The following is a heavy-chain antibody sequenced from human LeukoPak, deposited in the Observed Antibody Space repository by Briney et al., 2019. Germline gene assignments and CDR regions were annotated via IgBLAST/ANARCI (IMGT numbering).Heavy chain of an antibody. J-gene: IGHJ4*02. CDR1: GYTFTGYY. Sequence: ASVKVSCKASGYTFTGYYMHWVRQAPGQGLEWMGWISANNGNTNYAQKVQGRVTMTRDTSTSTAYMELRSLRSDDTAVYYCARVWQFVSDYWGQGTLVTVSS. CDR2: ISANNGNT. D-gene: IGHD3-10*01. V-gene: IGHV1-18*04. CDR3: ARVWQFVSDY.